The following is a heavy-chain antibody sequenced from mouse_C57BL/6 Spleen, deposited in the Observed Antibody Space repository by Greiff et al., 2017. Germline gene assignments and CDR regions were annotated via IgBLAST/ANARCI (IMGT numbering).Heavy chain of an antibody. D-gene: IGHD4-1*01. CDR3: AKNSHWDAMDY. J-gene: IGHJ4*01. CDR1: GFSLTSYG. Sequence: VKLMESGPGLVQPSQSLSITCTASGFSLTSYGVHWVRQSPGKGLEWLGVIWRGGSTDYNAAFMSRLSITKDNSKSQVFFKMNSLQADDTAIYYCAKNSHWDAMDYWGQGTSVTVSS. CDR2: IWRGGST. V-gene: IGHV2-5*01.